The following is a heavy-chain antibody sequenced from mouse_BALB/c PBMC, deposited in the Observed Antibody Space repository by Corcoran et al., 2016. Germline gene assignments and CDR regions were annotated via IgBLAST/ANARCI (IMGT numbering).Heavy chain of an antibody. CDR2: INTYTGEP. J-gene: IGHJ4*01. D-gene: IGHD2-14*01. CDR3: ARHYRYERGYYYAMDY. V-gene: IGHV9-3-1*01. Sequence: QIQLVQSGPELKKPGETVKISCKASGYTFTNYGMNWVKQAPGKGLKWMGWINTYTGEPTYADDFKGRFAFSLETSASTAYLQINNLKNEDTATYFCARHYRYERGYYYAMDYWGQGTSVTVSS. CDR1: GYTFTNYG.